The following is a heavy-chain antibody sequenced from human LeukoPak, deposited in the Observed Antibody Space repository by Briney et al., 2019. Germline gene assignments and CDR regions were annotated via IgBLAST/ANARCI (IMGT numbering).Heavy chain of an antibody. Sequence: PSQTLSLTCTVSGGSISSGGYYWSWVRQHPGKGLEWIGYIYYSGSTYYNPSLKIRVTISVDTSKNQFSLKLSSVTAADTAVYYCAREGVEMATTIFDYWGQGTPVSVSS. J-gene: IGHJ4*02. D-gene: IGHD5-24*01. CDR3: AREGVEMATTIFDY. V-gene: IGHV4-31*03. CDR2: IYYSGST. CDR1: GGSISSGGYY.